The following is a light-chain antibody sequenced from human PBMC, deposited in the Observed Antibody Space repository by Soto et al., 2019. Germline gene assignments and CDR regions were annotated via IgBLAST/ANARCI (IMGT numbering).Light chain of an antibody. CDR3: QSYDSSLSGSV. J-gene: IGLJ3*02. V-gene: IGLV1-40*01. CDR2: GNS. CDR1: SSNIGAGYD. Sequence: QSALTQPPSVSGAPGQRVTISCTGSSSNIGAGYDVHWYQQLPGTAPKLLIYGNSNRPSGVPDRFSGSKSGTSASLAITGLQAEDEADYYCQSYDSSLSGSVFGGATKLTVL.